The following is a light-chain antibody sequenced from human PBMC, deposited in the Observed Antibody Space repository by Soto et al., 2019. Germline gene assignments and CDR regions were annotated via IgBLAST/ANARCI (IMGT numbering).Light chain of an antibody. CDR3: LHYNDWPRWT. V-gene: IGKV3-15*01. Sequence: EIVMTQSNAPLSLSAGERATLSCMASQSVSSDLAWYQQVPGQAPRLLIFGASTRATGIPARFSGSGSGTEFTLTISSLQSEDFAVYYCLHYNDWPRWTFGHGTKVDVK. J-gene: IGKJ1*01. CDR2: GAS. CDR1: QSVSSD.